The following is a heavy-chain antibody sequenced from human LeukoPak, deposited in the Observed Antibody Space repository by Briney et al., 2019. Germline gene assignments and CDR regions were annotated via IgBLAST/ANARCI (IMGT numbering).Heavy chain of an antibody. CDR3: ARDVGSGSGSNPFDY. Sequence: SQTLSLTCTVSGGSISSGGYYWSWIRQHPGKGLEWIGYIYYRGPTSYNPSLKSRVTISVDTSKNQLSLKLSSVTAADTAVYYCARDVGSGSGSNPFDYWGQGTLVTVSS. D-gene: IGHD4-23*01. J-gene: IGHJ4*02. V-gene: IGHV4-31*03. CDR2: IYYRGPT. CDR1: GGSISSGGYY.